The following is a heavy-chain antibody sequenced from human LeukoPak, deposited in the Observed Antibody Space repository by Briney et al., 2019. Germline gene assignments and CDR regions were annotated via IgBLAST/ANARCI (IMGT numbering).Heavy chain of an antibody. CDR1: GFTFSSYS. V-gene: IGHV3-15*01. D-gene: IGHD4-17*01. CDR2: IKSKTDGGTT. Sequence: GGSLRLSCAASGFTFSSYSMSWVRQAPGKGLEWVGRIKSKTDGGTTDYAAPVKGRFTISRDDSKNTLYLQMNSLKTEDTAVYYCTTDYGDYYYYGMDVWGQGTTVTVSS. J-gene: IGHJ6*02. CDR3: TTDYGDYYYYGMDV.